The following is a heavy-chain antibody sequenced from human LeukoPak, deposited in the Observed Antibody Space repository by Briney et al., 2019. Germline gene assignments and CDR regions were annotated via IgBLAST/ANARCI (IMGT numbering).Heavy chain of an antibody. J-gene: IGHJ6*03. CDR3: TRDRAYYYDSSGYQYYYYYMDV. CDR1: GFTFGDYA. D-gene: IGHD3-22*01. CDR2: IRSKTCGGTT. V-gene: IGHV3-49*04. Sequence: GGSLRLSCTASGFTFGDYAMSRVRQAPGKGLEWVGFIRSKTCGGTTEYAASVKGRFIISRDDSKSIAYLQMNSLKSEDTAVYYCTRDRAYYYDSSGYQYYYYYMDVWGKGTTVTVSS.